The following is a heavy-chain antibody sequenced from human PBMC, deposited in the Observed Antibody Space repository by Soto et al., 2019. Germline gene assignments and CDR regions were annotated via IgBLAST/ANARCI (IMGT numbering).Heavy chain of an antibody. V-gene: IGHV1-46*01. CDR3: AREKGGAEAFDI. CDR1: GPNCSTY. D-gene: IGHD3-16*01. J-gene: IGHJ3*02. Sequence: ASEEISCRAPGPNCSTYLHTVIQAPGQGREWMAISNPSGGSPSFVQKFQGRVTMTRDMSTSTVYMELSSLRSEDTAVYYGAREKGGAEAFDIWGQGTMVTV. CDR2: SNPSGGSP.